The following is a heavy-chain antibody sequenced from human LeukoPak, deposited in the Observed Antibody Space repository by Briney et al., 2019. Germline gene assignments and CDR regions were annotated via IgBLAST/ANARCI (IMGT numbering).Heavy chain of an antibody. CDR3: ARVVKQWLSRWTGRTGVVGMDV. Sequence: SETLSLTCTVSGGSISGYYWSWIRQPPGKGLEWIGYIYYSGSTNYNPSLKSRVTISVDTSKNQFSLKLSSVTAADTAVYYCARVVKQWLSRWTGRTGVVGMDVWGQGTTVTVSS. J-gene: IGHJ6*02. V-gene: IGHV4-59*01. CDR1: GGSISGYY. D-gene: IGHD6-19*01. CDR2: IYYSGST.